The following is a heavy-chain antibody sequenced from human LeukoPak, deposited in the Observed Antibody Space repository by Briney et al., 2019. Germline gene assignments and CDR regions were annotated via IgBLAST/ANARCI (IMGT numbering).Heavy chain of an antibody. CDR3: ARVSRGCGSTSCPRYYYYYYMDV. J-gene: IGHJ6*03. D-gene: IGHD2-2*01. V-gene: IGHV4-38-2*02. CDR1: GNTISSGYY. Sequence: PSDTLSLTCTVSGNTISSGYYCSWLRYPPGKGLEWISSINLTGSTYYNPSIKSRVTISVDTSKNQFSLKLSSVTAADTAVYYCARVSRGCGSTSCPRYYYYYYMDVWGKGTTVTVSS. CDR2: INLTGST.